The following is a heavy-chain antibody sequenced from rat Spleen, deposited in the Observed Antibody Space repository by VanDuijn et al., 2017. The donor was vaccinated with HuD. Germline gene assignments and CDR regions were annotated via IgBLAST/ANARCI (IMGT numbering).Heavy chain of an antibody. CDR1: GFTFSNYY. J-gene: IGHJ3*01. D-gene: IGHD4-3*01. Sequence: EVQLVESGGGLVQPGRSLKLSCAASGFTFSNYYMAWVRQAPTKGLEWVATISSNGNNIYYRDSVKGRFTISRDYATSTLYLQMNSLRSEDTATYYCTREIIRGTRDWFADWGQGTLVTVSS. CDR3: TREIIRGTRDWFAD. CDR2: ISSNGNNI. V-gene: IGHV5S23*01.